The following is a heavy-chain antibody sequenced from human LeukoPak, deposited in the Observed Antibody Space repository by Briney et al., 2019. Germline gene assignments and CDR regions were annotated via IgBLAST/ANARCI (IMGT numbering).Heavy chain of an antibody. J-gene: IGHJ5*02. CDR2: INTNTGNP. V-gene: IGHV7-4-1*02. D-gene: IGHD3-22*01. Sequence: ASVKVSCKASGYTFTSYAMNWVRQAPGQGLEWMGWINTNTGNPTYAQGSTGRFVFSLDTSVSTAYLQISSLKAEDTAVYYCARDRLNYYDSSGLNWFDPWGQGTLVTVSS. CDR3: ARDRLNYYDSSGLNWFDP. CDR1: GYTFTSYA.